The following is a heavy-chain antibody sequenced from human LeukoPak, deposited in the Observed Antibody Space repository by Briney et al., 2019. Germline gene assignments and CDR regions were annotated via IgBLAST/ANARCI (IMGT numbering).Heavy chain of an antibody. CDR2: MNPDSDNA. CDR3: ARGLSPIDY. CDR1: GYTFTSYD. Sequence: ASVKVSCKASGYTFTSYDISWVRQATGQGLEWLGWMNPDSDNAGYAQKFQGRVTMSRNTSISTAYMELSSLRSEDTAVYYCARGLSPIDYWGQGTLVTVSS. V-gene: IGHV1-8*01. J-gene: IGHJ4*02.